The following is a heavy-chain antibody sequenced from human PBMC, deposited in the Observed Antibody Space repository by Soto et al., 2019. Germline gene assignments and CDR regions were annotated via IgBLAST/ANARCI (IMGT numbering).Heavy chain of an antibody. CDR1: GYTFTSYG. CDR3: ARGRYGDY. CDR2: ISANKGNT. V-gene: IGHV1-18*01. D-gene: IGHD1-1*01. Sequence: QVHLVQSGAEVKKPGASVKVSCKASGYTFTSYGITWVRQAPGQGLEWLGWISANKGNTDYAQKLQGRVIVTRDTSTSTAYRELRSLRSADTAVYYCARGRYGDYWGQGALVTVAS. J-gene: IGHJ4*02.